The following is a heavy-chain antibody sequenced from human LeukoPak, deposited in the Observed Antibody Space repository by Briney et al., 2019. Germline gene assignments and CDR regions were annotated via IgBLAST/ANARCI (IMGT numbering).Heavy chain of an antibody. Sequence: SQTLSLTCTVSGGSISSGSYYGRWIRQPAGKGLEWIGCIYTCESTNYNPSLKSRVTISVDTSKNQFSLKLSSVTAADTAVYYCARGIPASSLYGRTSQGHYFDYWGQGTLVTVSS. CDR1: GGSISSGSYY. J-gene: IGHJ4*02. V-gene: IGHV4-61*02. D-gene: IGHD6-13*01. CDR2: IYTCEST. CDR3: ARGIPASSLYGRTSQGHYFDY.